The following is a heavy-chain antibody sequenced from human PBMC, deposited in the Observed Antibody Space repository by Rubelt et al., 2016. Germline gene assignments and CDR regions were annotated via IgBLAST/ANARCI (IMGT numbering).Heavy chain of an antibody. J-gene: IGHJ4*02. CDR1: GFTFGTYC. CDR2: IRQDGNEK. V-gene: IGHV3-7*03. Sequence: GGGLVQPGGSLRLSCAASGFTFGTYCMTWVRQPPGKGLEWVTNIRQDGNEKHYVDSVKGRFTVSRDNAKNLLFLQMNGLRVEDTAVYYCAKEIYSGYGPFDYWGQGTLVTVSS. D-gene: IGHD5-12*01. CDR3: AKEIYSGYGPFDY.